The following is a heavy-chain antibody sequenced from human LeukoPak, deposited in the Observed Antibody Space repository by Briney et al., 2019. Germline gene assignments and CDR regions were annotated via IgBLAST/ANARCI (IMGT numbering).Heavy chain of an antibody. CDR2: IYYSGST. V-gene: IGHV4-59*01. D-gene: IGHD2-2*01. Sequence: SETLSLTCTVSGGSISSYYWSWIRQPPGKGLEWTGYIYYSGSTNYNPSLKSRVTISVDTSKNQFSLKLSSVTAADTAVYYCARSRVSRSYYFDYWGQGTLVTVSS. J-gene: IGHJ4*02. CDR3: ARSRVSRSYYFDY. CDR1: GGSISSYY.